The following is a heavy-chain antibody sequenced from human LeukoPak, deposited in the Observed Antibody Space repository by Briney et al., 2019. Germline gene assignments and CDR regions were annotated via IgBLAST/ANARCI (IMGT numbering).Heavy chain of an antibody. Sequence: SETLSLTCTVSGGSISSSSYYWSWIRQPPGKGLEWIGSIYYSGSTYYNPSLKSRVTISVDTSKNQFSLKLSSVTAADTAVYYCATGGYSYGYASDYYYGMDVWGQGTTVTVSS. D-gene: IGHD5-18*01. V-gene: IGHV4-39*01. J-gene: IGHJ6*02. CDR3: ATGGYSYGYASDYYYGMDV. CDR1: GGSISSSSYY. CDR2: IYYSGST.